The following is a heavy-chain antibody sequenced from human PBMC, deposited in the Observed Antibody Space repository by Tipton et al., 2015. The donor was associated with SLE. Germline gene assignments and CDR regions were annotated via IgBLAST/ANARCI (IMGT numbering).Heavy chain of an antibody. J-gene: IGHJ3*02. D-gene: IGHD3-3*01. V-gene: IGHV4-59*01. CDR3: ARDRPSGNDAFDI. CDR1: DGSISSYY. Sequence: TLSLTCTVSDGSISSYYWSWIRQPPGKGLEWIGYIYYSGSTNYNPSLKSRVTISVDTSKNQFSLKLSSVTAADTAVYYCARDRPSGNDAFDIWGQGTMVTVSS. CDR2: IYYSGST.